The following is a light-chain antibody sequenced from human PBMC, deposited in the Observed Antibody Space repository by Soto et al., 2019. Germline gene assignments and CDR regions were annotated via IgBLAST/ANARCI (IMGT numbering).Light chain of an antibody. Sequence: QSALIQPASVSGSPGQSITISCTGTSSDVGGYDYVSWYQQHPGQAPKLMVFDVHNRPSGVSWRFSGSKSGNTASLTISGLQAEDEADYYCSSYTSSSTLVIGGGTQLTVL. CDR1: SSDVGGYDY. CDR3: SSYTSSSTLV. J-gene: IGLJ2*01. V-gene: IGLV2-14*01. CDR2: DVH.